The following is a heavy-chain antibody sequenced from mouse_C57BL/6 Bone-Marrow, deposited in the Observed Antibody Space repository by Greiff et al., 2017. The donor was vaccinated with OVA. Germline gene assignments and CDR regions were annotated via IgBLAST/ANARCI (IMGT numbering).Heavy chain of an antibody. J-gene: IGHJ1*03. V-gene: IGHV1-59*01. CDR1: GYTFTSYW. Sequence: VQLQQSGAELVRPGPSVKLSCKASGYTFTSYWMHWVKQRPGQGLEWIGVIDPSDSYTNYNQKFKGKATLTVDTSSSAAYKQHSSLKSEDSAVYYCARDRDYDEDWYFDVWGTGTTGTVSS. CDR2: IDPSDSYT. CDR3: ARDRDYDEDWYFDV. D-gene: IGHD2-4*01.